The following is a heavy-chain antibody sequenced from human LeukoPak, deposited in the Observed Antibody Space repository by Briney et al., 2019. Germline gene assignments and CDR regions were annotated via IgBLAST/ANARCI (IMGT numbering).Heavy chain of an antibody. CDR1: VFIVSSYW. Sequence: PGGSLRLSCAASVFIVSSYWMSWVRQAPGKGLEWVANIKEDGSEKHYIDSVKGRFTISRDNAKNSLYLLMNSLRPEDTAVYYCARDRSRSGDDYELDYWGQGTLVTVSS. D-gene: IGHD5-12*01. V-gene: IGHV3-7*01. J-gene: IGHJ4*02. CDR2: IKEDGSEK. CDR3: ARDRSRSGDDYELDY.